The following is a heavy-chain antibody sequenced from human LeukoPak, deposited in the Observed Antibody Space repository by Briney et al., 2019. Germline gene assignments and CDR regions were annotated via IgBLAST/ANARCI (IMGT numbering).Heavy chain of an antibody. Sequence: GGSLILSCAASGFTFSSYAMHWVRQAPGKGLEWVAVISYDGSNKYYADSVKGRFTISRDNSKNTLYLQMNSLRAEDTAVYYCARDGLSFNLRAFDIWGQGTMVTVSS. D-gene: IGHD2/OR15-2a*01. CDR1: GFTFSSYA. CDR2: ISYDGSNK. V-gene: IGHV3-30-3*01. J-gene: IGHJ3*02. CDR3: ARDGLSFNLRAFDI.